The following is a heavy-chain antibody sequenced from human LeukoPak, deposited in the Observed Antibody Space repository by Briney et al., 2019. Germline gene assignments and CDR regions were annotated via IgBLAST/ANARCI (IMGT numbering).Heavy chain of an antibody. CDR3: ARGVGTRYYDSSGYYSFDY. D-gene: IGHD3-22*01. V-gene: IGHV1-69*05. CDR2: IIPIFGTA. Sequence: SVKVSCKASGGTFSSYAISWVRQAPGQGLEWMGGIIPIFGTANYAQKFQGRVTITTDESTSTAYMELSSLRSEDTAVYYCARGVGTRYYDSSGYYSFDYWGQGTLVTVSS. CDR1: GGTFSSYA. J-gene: IGHJ4*02.